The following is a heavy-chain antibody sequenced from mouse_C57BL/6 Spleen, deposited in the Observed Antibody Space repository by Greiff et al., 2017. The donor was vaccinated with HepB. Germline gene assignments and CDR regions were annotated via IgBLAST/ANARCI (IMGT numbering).Heavy chain of an antibody. V-gene: IGHV1-55*01. CDR3: ARDYYGSSYWFAD. D-gene: IGHD1-1*01. CDR1: GYTFTSYW. J-gene: IGHJ3*01. Sequence: QVQLQQSGAELVKPGASVKMSCKASGYTFTSYWITWVKQRPGQGLEWIGDIYPGSGSTNYNEKFKSKATLTVDTSSSTAYMQLSSLTSEDAAVYYCARDYYGSSYWFADWGQGTLVTVSA. CDR2: IYPGSGST.